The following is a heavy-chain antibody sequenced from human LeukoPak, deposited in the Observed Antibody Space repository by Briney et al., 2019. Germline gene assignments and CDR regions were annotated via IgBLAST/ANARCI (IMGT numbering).Heavy chain of an antibody. CDR2: IKSKTDGGTT. CDR1: GFTFNNAW. V-gene: IGHV3-15*01. Sequence: GSLRLSCAASGFTFNNAWMSWVRRAPGKGLEWVGLIKSKTDGGTTEYAAPVKGRFTISRDDPKNTLYLQMNSLKTEDTAVYYCPTGQIYSTSSFDYWGQGTLVTVSS. J-gene: IGHJ4*02. CDR3: PTGQIYSTSSFDY. D-gene: IGHD2-2*01.